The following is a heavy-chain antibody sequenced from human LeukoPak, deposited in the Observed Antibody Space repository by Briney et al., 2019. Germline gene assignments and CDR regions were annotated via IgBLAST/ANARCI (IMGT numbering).Heavy chain of an antibody. CDR3: AKDAKLGMATMYSFDT. CDR2: ISGSGGTT. J-gene: IGHJ3*02. V-gene: IGHV3-23*01. CDR1: GFTFSTYA. Sequence: KPGGSLRLSCAASGFTFSTYAMSWVRQAPGKGLEWVSGISGSGGTTYYADSVKGRFTISRENSKSSLYLQMNSLRAEDTAVYYCAKDAKLGMATMYSFDTWGQGTMVTVSS. D-gene: IGHD5-24*01.